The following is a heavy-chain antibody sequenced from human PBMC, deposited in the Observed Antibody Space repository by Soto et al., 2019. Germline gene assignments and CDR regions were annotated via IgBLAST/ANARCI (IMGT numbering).Heavy chain of an antibody. J-gene: IGHJ5*02. D-gene: IGHD2-2*01. V-gene: IGHV1-2*02. CDR2: LNHNSGGT. CDR1: GHTFTGYY. Sequence: QVQPVQSGAEVKKPGASVKLSCKASGHTFTGYYIHWVRQSPGQGREWMGWLNHNSGGTDYGQKFQGRVTMTRDTSISTVYMALTRLSSADTAVYSCARGKEIDAEIYNWFDPWGQGTLVTVSS. CDR3: ARGKEIDAEIYNWFDP.